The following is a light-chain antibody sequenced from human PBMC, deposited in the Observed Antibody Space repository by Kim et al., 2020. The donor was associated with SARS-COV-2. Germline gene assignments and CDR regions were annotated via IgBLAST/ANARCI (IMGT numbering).Light chain of an antibody. CDR1: SGYSNYK. V-gene: IGLV9-49*01. CDR2: VGTGGIVG. Sequence: CTLSSGYSNYKVDWYQQRPGKGPRFVMRVGTGGIVGSKGDGIPDRFAVLGSGLNRYLTIKNIQEEDESDYHCGADHGSGSNFVYVFGTGTKVTVL. CDR3: GADHGSGSNFVYV. J-gene: IGLJ1*01.